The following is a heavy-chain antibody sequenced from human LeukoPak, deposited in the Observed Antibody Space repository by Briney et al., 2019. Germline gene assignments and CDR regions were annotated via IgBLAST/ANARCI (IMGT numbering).Heavy chain of an antibody. CDR1: GYTFTGYY. Sequence: ASVKVSCKASGYTFTGYYMHWVRQAPGQGLEWMGWINPNSGGTNYAQKFQGRVTMTRDTSISTAYMELSRLRSDDTAVYYCARVQRPYCSSTSCPGPDAFDIWGQGTMVTVSS. V-gene: IGHV1-2*02. D-gene: IGHD2-2*01. CDR3: ARVQRPYCSSTSCPGPDAFDI. CDR2: INPNSGGT. J-gene: IGHJ3*02.